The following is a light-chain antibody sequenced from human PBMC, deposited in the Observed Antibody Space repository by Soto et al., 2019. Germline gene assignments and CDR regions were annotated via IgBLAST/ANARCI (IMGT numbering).Light chain of an antibody. CDR1: SSNIGAGYD. V-gene: IGLV1-40*01. Sequence: QSVLTQPPSVSGAPGQRVTISCTGSSSNIGAGYDVHWYQQLPGTAPKLLIYGNSNRPSGVPDRLSGSKSGTSASLAITGLQAEDEADYYCQSYDSSLSNLVFGGGTQLTVL. CDR3: QSYDSSLSNLV. J-gene: IGLJ3*02. CDR2: GNS.